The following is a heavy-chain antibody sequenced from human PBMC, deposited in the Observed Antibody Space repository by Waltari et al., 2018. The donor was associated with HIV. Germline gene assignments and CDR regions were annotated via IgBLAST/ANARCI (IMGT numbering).Heavy chain of an antibody. CDR2: INNYDGQT. V-gene: IGHV1-18*01. J-gene: IGHJ6*02. CDR3: ARGVALVRGVKIRGHMDV. Sequence: VQLVQSGAEVKTPVASVRVSCTSCGSTFSAYATNWVRQAPGQGLEWMGWINNYDGQTNFAEKFQGRVTMTTDTSKSTAYMELMSLRSDDTAVYFCARGVALVRGVKIRGHMDVWGQGTTVTVSS. D-gene: IGHD3-10*01. CDR1: GSTFSAYA.